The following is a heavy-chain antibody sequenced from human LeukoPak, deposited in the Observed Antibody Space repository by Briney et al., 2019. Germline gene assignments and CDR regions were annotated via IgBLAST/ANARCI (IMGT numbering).Heavy chain of an antibody. CDR1: GFTFSSYS. Sequence: GGSLRLSCAASGFTFSSYSMNWVRQAPGKGLEWVSFITRSSDHTYYADSVKGRFTISRDNAKNSLHLQMNSLRAEDTAVYYCAGDPSIVVVTANLDGSAFDIWGQGTMVTVSS. CDR3: AGDPSIVVVTANLDGSAFDI. D-gene: IGHD2-21*02. V-gene: IGHV3-21*01. J-gene: IGHJ3*02. CDR2: ITRSSDHT.